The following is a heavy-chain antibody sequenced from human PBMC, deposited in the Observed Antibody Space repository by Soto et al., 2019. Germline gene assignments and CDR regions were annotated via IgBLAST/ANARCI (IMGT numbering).Heavy chain of an antibody. CDR2: ISAYNGNT. V-gene: IGHV1-18*01. CDR1: GYTFTTYA. Sequence: QVQLVQSGAELKKPGASVKVSCKASGYTFTTYAISWVRQAPGQGLEWMGWISAYNGNTNYAQNLQGRVTMTTDTSTSTAYLELRSLKYDDTAVYYCTRDGPPFDYWGQGTLVTGSS. CDR3: TRDGPPFDY. J-gene: IGHJ4*02.